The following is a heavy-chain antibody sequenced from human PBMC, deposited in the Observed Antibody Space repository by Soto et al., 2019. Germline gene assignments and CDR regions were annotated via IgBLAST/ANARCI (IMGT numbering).Heavy chain of an antibody. CDR3: ARVGRVVVAANWFDP. J-gene: IGHJ5*02. D-gene: IGHD2-15*01. CDR1: GGSFSGYY. CDR2: INHSGST. V-gene: IGHV4-34*01. Sequence: QVQLQQWGAGLLKPSETLSLTCAVYGGSFSGYYWSWIRQPPGKGLEWIGEINHSGSTNYNPSLMSRVTISVDTSKNQFSLKLSSVTAADTAVYYCARVGRVVVAANWFDPWGQGTLVTVSS.